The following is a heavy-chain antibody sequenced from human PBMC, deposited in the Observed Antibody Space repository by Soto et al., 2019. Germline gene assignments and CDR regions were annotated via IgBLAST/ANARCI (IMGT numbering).Heavy chain of an antibody. CDR2: IDKRSAYR. CDR1: GFAFSDYA. CDR3: AARSSITGYFDL. J-gene: IGHJ2*01. Sequence: EVQLLESGGGLVQPGGSLRLSCEASGFAFSDYAMSWVRQTPEKGLEWVSAIDKRSAYRDYADSVKGRFTISRDDSKNTVYLKMNSLRADDTAVFYCAARSSITGYFDLWGRGTLVTVSS. V-gene: IGHV3-23*05. D-gene: IGHD1-20*01.